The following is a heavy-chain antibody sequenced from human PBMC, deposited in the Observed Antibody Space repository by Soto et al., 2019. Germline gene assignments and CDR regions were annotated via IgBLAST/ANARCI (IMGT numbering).Heavy chain of an antibody. CDR3: ARGTTTSAFSAMDV. J-gene: IGHJ6*02. D-gene: IGHD1-1*01. Sequence: GGSVRLSCAASGFTFSYHALNWVRQAPGKGLEWVAVISYDGDNKYIAESVKGRFTISRDNSKNTVSLQMNSLRSEDTAMYFCARGTTTSAFSAMDVWGQGTTVTVSS. V-gene: IGHV3-30-3*01. CDR2: ISYDGDNK. CDR1: GFTFSYHA.